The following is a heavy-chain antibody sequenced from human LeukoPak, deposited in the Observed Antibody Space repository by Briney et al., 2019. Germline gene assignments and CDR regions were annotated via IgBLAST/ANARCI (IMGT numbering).Heavy chain of an antibody. V-gene: IGHV3-64D*06. D-gene: IGHD2-2*01. CDR2: ISSNGGST. CDR3: VKEEACSSTSCYLAGMDV. J-gene: IGHJ6*04. CDR1: GFTFSSYA. Sequence: TGGSLRLSCSASGFTFSSYAMHWVRQAPGKGLEYVSAISSNGGSTYYADSVKGRFTISRDNSKSTLYLQMSSLRAEDTAVYYCVKEEACSSTSCYLAGMDVWGKGTTVTVSS.